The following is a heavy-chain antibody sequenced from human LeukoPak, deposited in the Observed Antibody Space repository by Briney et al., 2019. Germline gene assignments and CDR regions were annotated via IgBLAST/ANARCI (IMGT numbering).Heavy chain of an antibody. Sequence: SETLSLTCTVSGGSISSSSYYWGWIRQPPGKGLEWIGSIYDSGSTYYNPSLKSRVTISVDTSKNQFSLKLSSVTAADTAVYYCARVVTPAETPTLAWFDPWGQGTLVTVSS. CDR3: ARVVTPAETPTLAWFDP. D-gene: IGHD2-2*01. CDR1: GGSISSSSYY. V-gene: IGHV4-39*01. CDR2: IYDSGST. J-gene: IGHJ5*02.